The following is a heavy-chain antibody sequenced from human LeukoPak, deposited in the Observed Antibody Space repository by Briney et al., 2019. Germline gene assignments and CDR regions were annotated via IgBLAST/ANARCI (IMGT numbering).Heavy chain of an antibody. V-gene: IGHV1-46*01. CDR3: TTDPFYSITFGGVIVYDY. CDR1: GYTFTSYY. J-gene: IGHJ4*02. CDR2: INPSGGST. D-gene: IGHD3-16*02. Sequence: ASVKVSCKASGYTFTSYYMHWVRQAPGQGLEWMGIINPSGGSTSYAQKFQGRVTMTRDTSTSTVYMELNSLKTEDTAVYYCTTDPFYSITFGGVIVYDYWGQGTLVTVSS.